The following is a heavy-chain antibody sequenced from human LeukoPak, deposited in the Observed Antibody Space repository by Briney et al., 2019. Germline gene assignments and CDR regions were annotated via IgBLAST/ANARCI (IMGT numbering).Heavy chain of an antibody. D-gene: IGHD3-3*02. J-gene: IGHJ4*02. V-gene: IGHV1-2*02. CDR3: ARVRLADERAWAY. CDR1: GYTFSDFY. CDR2: ITPKSGDT. Sequence: ASVKDSCKASGYTFSDFYIHWVRQAPGQGLEYVGWITPKSGDTYSPQRFQGRVTMTRDASISTAYMELSSLRSDDTAVYFCARVRLADERAWAYWGQGTLVTVSS.